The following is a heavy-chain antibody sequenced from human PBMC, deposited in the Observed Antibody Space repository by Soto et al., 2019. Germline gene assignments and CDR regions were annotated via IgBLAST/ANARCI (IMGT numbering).Heavy chain of an antibody. CDR1: GFTFSSYW. CDR3: ARGYSVAN. CDR2: IKEDESEK. Sequence: EVQLVESGGGLVQPGGSLRLSCAASGFTFSSYWMIWVRGSTGKGLEWGANIKEDESEKHYVDSVKGRFTISRDNAKNSLYLQMNSLRAEDTAVYHCARGYSVANWGQGTLVTVSS. V-gene: IGHV3-7*01. D-gene: IGHD2-15*01. J-gene: IGHJ4*02.